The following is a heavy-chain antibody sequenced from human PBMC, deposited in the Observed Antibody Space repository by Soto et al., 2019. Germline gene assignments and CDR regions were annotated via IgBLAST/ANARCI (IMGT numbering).Heavy chain of an antibody. CDR3: ARFDSSGYYHRDAFDI. D-gene: IGHD3-22*01. CDR1: GYTFTSYD. CDR2: MNPNSGNT. V-gene: IGHV1-8*01. J-gene: IGHJ3*02. Sequence: EASVKVSCKASGYTFTSYDINCVRQATGQGLEWMGWMNPNSGNTGYAQKFQGRVTMTRNTSISTAYMELSSLRSEDTAVYYCARFDSSGYYHRDAFDIWVQGTMVTVSS.